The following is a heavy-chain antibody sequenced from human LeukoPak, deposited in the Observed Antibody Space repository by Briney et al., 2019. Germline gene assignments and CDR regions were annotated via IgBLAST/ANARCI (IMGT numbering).Heavy chain of an antibody. V-gene: IGHV1-69*13. D-gene: IGHD4-11*01. CDR1: GGTFSSYA. Sequence: ASVKVSCKASGGTFSSYAISWVRQAPGQGLEWMGGIIPIFGTANYAQKFQGRVTITADESTSTAYMELSSLRSEDTAVYYCARTTPSQPMYYFDYWGQGTLVTVSS. CDR2: IIPIFGTA. CDR3: ARTTPSQPMYYFDY. J-gene: IGHJ4*02.